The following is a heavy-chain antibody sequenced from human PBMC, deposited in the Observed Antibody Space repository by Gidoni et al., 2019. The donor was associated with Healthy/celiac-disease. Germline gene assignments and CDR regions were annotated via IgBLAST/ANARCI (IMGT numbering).Heavy chain of an antibody. J-gene: IGHJ4*02. D-gene: IGHD6-13*01. V-gene: IGHV3-21*01. CDR3: ARDGAAAGTLMYYFDY. CDR1: GFTFSSYS. Sequence: EVQLVESGGGLVKPGGSLRLSCAASGFTFSSYSMNWVRQAPGKGLEWVSSISSSSSYIYYADSVKGRFTISRDNAKNSLYLQMNSLRAEDTAVYYCARDGAAAGTLMYYFDYWGQGTLVTVSS. CDR2: ISSSSSYI.